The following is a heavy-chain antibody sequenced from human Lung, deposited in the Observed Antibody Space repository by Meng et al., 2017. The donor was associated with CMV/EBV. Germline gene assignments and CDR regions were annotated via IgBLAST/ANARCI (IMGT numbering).Heavy chain of an antibody. V-gene: IGHV1-69*06. CDR2: IIPVVGTV. J-gene: IGHJ6*02. Sequence: SVKVSCKASGGTFSNYAITWVRQAPGQGLEWMGGIIPVVGTVNYPQKFQGRVTITADKSTSTVYMELSSLRSEDTAVYYCARDSRGSTWYLLAGYYYGSGVWGQGTXVTVSS. CDR3: ARDSRGSTWYLLAGYYYGSGV. D-gene: IGHD6-13*01. CDR1: GGTFSNYA.